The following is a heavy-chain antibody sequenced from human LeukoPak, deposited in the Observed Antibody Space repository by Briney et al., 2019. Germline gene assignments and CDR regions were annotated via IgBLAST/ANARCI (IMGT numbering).Heavy chain of an antibody. Sequence: AASVKVSCKASGYTFTSYDINWVRQATGQGLEWMGCMNPNSGNTDYAQKFQGRVTMTRNTSISTAYMELSSLRPEDTAVYYCARGSYYGSEPYYYYYYMDVWGKGTTVTISS. D-gene: IGHD3-10*01. CDR2: MNPNSGNT. J-gene: IGHJ6*03. CDR1: GYTFTSYD. V-gene: IGHV1-8*01. CDR3: ARGSYYGSEPYYYYYYMDV.